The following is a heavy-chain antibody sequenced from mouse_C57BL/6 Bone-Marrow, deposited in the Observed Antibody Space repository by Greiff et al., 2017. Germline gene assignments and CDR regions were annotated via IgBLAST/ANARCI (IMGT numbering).Heavy chain of an antibody. CDR1: GYSFTGYY. J-gene: IGHJ4*01. CDR2: INPSTGGT. V-gene: IGHV1-42*01. CDR3: ARGGCYAMDY. Sequence: VQLQQSGPELVKPGASVKISCKASGYSFTGYYMNWVKQSPEKSLEWIGEINPSTGGTTYNQKFKAKATLTVDKSSSTAYMQLKSLTSEDSAVYYCARGGCYAMDYWGQGTSVTVSS.